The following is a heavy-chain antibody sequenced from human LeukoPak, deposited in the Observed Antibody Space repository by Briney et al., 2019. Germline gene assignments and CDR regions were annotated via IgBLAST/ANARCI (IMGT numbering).Heavy chain of an antibody. V-gene: IGHV3-30-3*01. CDR1: GFTFSSYA. CDR3: AREDYGEHYFDY. Sequence: PGGSLRLPCAASGFTFSSYAMHWVRQAPGKGLEWVAVLSYDGSNKYYADSVKGRFTISRDNSKNTLYLQMNSLRAEDTAVYYCAREDYGEHYFDYWGQGTLVTVSS. CDR2: LSYDGSNK. J-gene: IGHJ4*02. D-gene: IGHD4-17*01.